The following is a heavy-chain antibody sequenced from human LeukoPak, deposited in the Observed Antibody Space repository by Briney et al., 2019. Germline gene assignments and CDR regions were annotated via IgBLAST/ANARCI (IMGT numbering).Heavy chain of an antibody. J-gene: IGHJ4*02. D-gene: IGHD3-10*01. CDR2: MYHSGST. CDR1: GGSISSGDYS. CDR3: ARANGYYGSGMPYFDY. Sequence: SQTLSLTCVVSGGSISSGDYSWNWIRQPPGKGLEWIGYMYHSGSTSYNPPLKSRVTISVERSTNQFSLKLTSVTAADAALYYCARANGYYGSGMPYFDYWGQGTLVTVSA. V-gene: IGHV4-30-2*01.